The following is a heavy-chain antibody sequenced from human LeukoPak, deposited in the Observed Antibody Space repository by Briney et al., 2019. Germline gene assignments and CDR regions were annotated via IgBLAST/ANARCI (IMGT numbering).Heavy chain of an antibody. CDR3: TRDYGDYYGSEHFDY. J-gene: IGHJ4*02. Sequence: GGSLRLSCAASGFTFSSYAMSWVRQAPGKGLEWVGFIRTELFGGTTQYAASVKGRFSISRDDSKSTAYLQMNSLKSEDTAVYYCTRDYGDYYGSEHFDYWGQGTLVSVSP. D-gene: IGHD4-17*01. V-gene: IGHV3-49*04. CDR2: IRTELFGGTT. CDR1: GFTFSSYA.